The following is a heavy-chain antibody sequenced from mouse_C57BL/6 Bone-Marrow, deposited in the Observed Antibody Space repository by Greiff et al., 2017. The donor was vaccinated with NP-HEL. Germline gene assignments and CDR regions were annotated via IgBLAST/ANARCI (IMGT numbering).Heavy chain of an antibody. D-gene: IGHD1-1*01. CDR2: IHPNSGST. CDR3: ARPPYYGSRAWFAY. CDR1: SSLG. V-gene: IGHV1-64*01. J-gene: IGHJ3*01. Sequence: SSLGLSWVKQRPGQGLEWIGMIHPNSGSTNYNEKFKSKATLTVDKSSSTAYMQLSSLTSEDSAVYYCARPPYYGSRAWFAYWGQGTLVTVSA.